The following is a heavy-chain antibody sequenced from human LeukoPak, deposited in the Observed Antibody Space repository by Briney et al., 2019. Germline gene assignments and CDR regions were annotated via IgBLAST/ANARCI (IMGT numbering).Heavy chain of an antibody. D-gene: IGHD3-10*01. CDR2: ISSSSSYT. CDR1: GFTFNNYS. Sequence: GGSLRLSCSASGFTFNNYSMASGRQAPGEGLEWDSSISSSSSYTYYADSVKGRFTISRDNAKNSLFLQMNSLRAEDTAVYYCPRRYYGLGSLNWFDRWGQGTLATVSS. CDR3: PRRYYGLGSLNWFDR. J-gene: IGHJ5*02. V-gene: IGHV3-21*06.